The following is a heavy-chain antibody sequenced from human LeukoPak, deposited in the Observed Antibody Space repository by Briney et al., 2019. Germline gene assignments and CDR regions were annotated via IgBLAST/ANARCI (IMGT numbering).Heavy chain of an antibody. CDR3: TRIIAGRTFDS. CDR1: GFTFGDFV. J-gene: IGHJ4*02. V-gene: IGHV3-49*04. D-gene: IGHD2-15*01. CDR2: IRSQASGGTT. Sequence: GGSLRLSCTASGFTFGDFVMSWVRPAPGKGLECVGFIRSQASGGTTEYAPSVKGRFTISRDNSKRIVYLQMNSVWTEDTAVYYCTRIIAGRTFDSWGQGTLVTVST.